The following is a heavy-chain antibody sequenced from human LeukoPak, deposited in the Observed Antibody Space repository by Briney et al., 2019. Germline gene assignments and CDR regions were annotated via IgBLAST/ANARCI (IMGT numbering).Heavy chain of an antibody. CDR1: GFSFSSFG. V-gene: IGHV3-33*01. CDR2: IWSDGSNQ. Sequence: GGSPRLSCAASGFSFSSFGMHWVRQAPGKGLEWVAVIWSDGSNQYYADSVRGRFTISRDNPKDTLYLQMNSLRVEDTAVYYCARGEYSSSWHSEYFQHWGQGTLVTVSS. J-gene: IGHJ1*01. CDR3: ARGEYSSSWHSEYFQH. D-gene: IGHD6-13*01.